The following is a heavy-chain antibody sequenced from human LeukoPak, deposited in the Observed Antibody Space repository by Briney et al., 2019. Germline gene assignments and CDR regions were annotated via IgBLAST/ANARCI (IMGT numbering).Heavy chain of an antibody. CDR1: GYTLTELS. CDR2: FDPEDGET. Sequence: ASVKVSCKVSGYTLTELSMHWVRQAPGKGLEWMGGFDPEDGETIYAQKFQGRVTMTEDTSTDTAYMELSSLRSEDTAVYYCARGDKITIFGVVISYYFDYWGQGTLVTVSS. J-gene: IGHJ4*02. CDR3: ARGDKITIFGVVISYYFDY. V-gene: IGHV1-24*01. D-gene: IGHD3-3*01.